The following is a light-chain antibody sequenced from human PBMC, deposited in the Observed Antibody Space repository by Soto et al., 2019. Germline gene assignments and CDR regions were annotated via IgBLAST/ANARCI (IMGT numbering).Light chain of an antibody. CDR3: QQLNGYVALT. J-gene: IGKJ4*01. V-gene: IGKV1-9*01. Sequence: DIQLTQSPSFLSASVGDRVTITCRASQGISSYLAWYQQKPGKAPKLLIYDASTLQNGVPSRFSGSRSGTEFTLTISSLQPEDLATYYCQQLNGYVALTFGGGTKVELK. CDR2: DAS. CDR1: QGISSY.